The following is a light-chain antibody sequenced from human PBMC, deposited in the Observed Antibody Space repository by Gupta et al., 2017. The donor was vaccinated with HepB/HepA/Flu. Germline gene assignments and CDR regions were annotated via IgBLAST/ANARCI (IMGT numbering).Light chain of an antibody. CDR3: QQYGSSSWT. J-gene: IGKJ1*01. V-gene: IGKV3-20*01. CDR1: QSVSSSY. CDR2: GAS. Sequence: EIVLTQSPGTLSLSPVERATLSCRASQSVSSSYLAWYQQKPGQAPRSLIYGASSRATGIPDRFSGSGSGTDFTLKISRLDPEDFAVYYCQQYGSSSWTFVQGTKVEIK.